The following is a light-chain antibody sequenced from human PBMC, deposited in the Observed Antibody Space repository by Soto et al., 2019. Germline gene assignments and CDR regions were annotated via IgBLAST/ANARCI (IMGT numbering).Light chain of an antibody. CDR1: SSDVGGYDY. V-gene: IGLV2-8*01. J-gene: IGLJ1*01. CDR2: EVT. CDR3: SSYAGSNNFV. Sequence: QSVLTQPPSASGSPGQSVTISCTGTSSDVGGYDYVSWYQQHPGKAPKLMIYEVTKRPSGVPDRFSGSKSGNTASLTVSGLQAEDEAGYYCSSYAGSNNFVFGTGTKLTFL.